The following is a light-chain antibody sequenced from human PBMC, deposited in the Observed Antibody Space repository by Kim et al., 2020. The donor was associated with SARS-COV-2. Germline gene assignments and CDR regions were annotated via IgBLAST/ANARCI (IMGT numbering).Light chain of an antibody. CDR1: NIGSKG. V-gene: IGLV3-21*04. CDR3: QVWDTSSDHPYV. J-gene: IGLJ1*01. Sequence: PGKTAEITCGGNNIGSKGVLWYQQKPGQAPVLVIYYDSDRPSGIPERFSGSNSGNTATLTISRVEAGDEADYYCQVWDTSSDHPYVFGTGTKVTVL. CDR2: YDS.